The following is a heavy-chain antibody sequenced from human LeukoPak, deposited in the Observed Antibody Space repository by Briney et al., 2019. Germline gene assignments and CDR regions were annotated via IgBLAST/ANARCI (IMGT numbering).Heavy chain of an antibody. CDR1: GGSISSNY. CDR2: IYRSGNT. V-gene: IGHV4-4*07. Sequence: SETLSLTCTVSGGSISSNYGRWIRQPDGEELEYIGRIYRSGNTNYNPSLKSRVTMSVDTSKNQFSLLLHSVTAADTAVYYCARVWLSSGSYWYFDFWGRGTLVIVSS. D-gene: IGHD3-22*01. J-gene: IGHJ2*01. CDR3: ARVWLSSGSYWYFDF.